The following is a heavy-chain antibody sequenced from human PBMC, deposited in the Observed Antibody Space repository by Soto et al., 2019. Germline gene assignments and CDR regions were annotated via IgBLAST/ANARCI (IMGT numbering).Heavy chain of an antibody. Sequence: QVQLVESGGGVVQPGRSQRLSCAVSGFTFTSYGMHWVRQAPGKGLEWVALIWYDGIKKFYADSVKGRFTISRDNSQNILYLQLNSLRAEDTAVYYCARPDLSGSYYRPFFDQWGQGTLVTVSS. J-gene: IGHJ4*02. D-gene: IGHD3-10*01. CDR3: ARPDLSGSYYRPFFDQ. CDR1: GFTFTSYG. V-gene: IGHV3-33*08. CDR2: IWYDGIKK.